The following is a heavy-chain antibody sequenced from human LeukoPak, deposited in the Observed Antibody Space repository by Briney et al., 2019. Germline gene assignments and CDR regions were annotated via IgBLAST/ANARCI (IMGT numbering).Heavy chain of an antibody. V-gene: IGHV1-2*02. J-gene: IGHJ4*02. CDR2: INPNSGGT. CDR1: GYTFTAYY. Sequence: GASVKVSCKASGYTFTAYYMHWVRHAPGQGLEWMGWINPNSGGTNYAQKFQGRVTMTRDTPSSTAYMERSRLRAEDTAVYYCARVDKPGGSYFGYWGKGNMVTVS. CDR3: ARVDKPGGSYFGY. D-gene: IGHD1-14*01.